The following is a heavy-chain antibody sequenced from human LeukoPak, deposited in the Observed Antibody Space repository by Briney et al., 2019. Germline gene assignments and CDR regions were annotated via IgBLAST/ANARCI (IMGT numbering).Heavy chain of an antibody. J-gene: IGHJ6*02. Sequence: SETLSLTCTVSGGSISSYYWSWIRQPPGKGLDWIGYIYYSGSTNYNPSLKSRVTISVDTSKNQFSLKLSSVTAADTAVYYCARDRYYYGSGRPPYYYGMDVWGQGTTVTVSS. D-gene: IGHD3-10*01. CDR2: IYYSGST. V-gene: IGHV4-59*01. CDR1: GGSISSYY. CDR3: ARDRYYYGSGRPPYYYGMDV.